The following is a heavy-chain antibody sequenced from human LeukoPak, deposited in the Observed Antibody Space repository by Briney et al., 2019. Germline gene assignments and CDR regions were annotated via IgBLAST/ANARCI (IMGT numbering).Heavy chain of an antibody. CDR3: ARRDARYYYYYYMDV. CDR1: GYTFTSYD. V-gene: IGHV1-8*01. J-gene: IGHJ6*03. Sequence: ASVKVSCKASGYTFTSYDINWVRQATGQGLEWMGGMNPNSGNTGYAQKFQGRVTMTRNTSISTAYMELSSLRSEDTAVYYCARRDARYYYYYYMDVWGKGTTVTISS. CDR2: MNPNSGNT.